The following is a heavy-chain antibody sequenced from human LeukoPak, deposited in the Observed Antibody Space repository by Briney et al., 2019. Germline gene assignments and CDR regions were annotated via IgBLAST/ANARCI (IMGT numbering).Heavy chain of an antibody. Sequence: SVKVSCKASGYTFTGYYMHWVRQAPGQGLEWMGGIIPIFGTANCAQKFQGRVTITTDESTSTAYMELSSLRSEDTAVYYCAREIVGATTFGAFDIWGQGTMVTVSS. CDR3: AREIVGATTFGAFDI. D-gene: IGHD1-26*01. CDR1: GYTFTGYY. V-gene: IGHV1-69*05. CDR2: IIPIFGTA. J-gene: IGHJ3*02.